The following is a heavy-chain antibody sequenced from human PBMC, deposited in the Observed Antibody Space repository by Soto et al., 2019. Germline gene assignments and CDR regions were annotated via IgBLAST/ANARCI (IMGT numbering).Heavy chain of an antibody. Sequence: QGHLVQSGAEVKKPGTSVKVSCKASGYTFTRYGISWVRQAPGQGLEWMGWISGYNGDTNYAQNLQGSVTLTIDTTRSTAYMELRSLTSDDTAVYYCAKNGKPPYYYSGLDVWGQGTTVTVSS. J-gene: IGHJ6*02. V-gene: IGHV1-18*01. CDR1: GYTFTRYG. D-gene: IGHD1-26*01. CDR3: AKNGKPPYYYSGLDV. CDR2: ISGYNGDT.